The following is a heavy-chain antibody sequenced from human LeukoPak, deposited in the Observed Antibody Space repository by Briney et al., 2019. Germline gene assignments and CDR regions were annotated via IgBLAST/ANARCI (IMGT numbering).Heavy chain of an antibody. D-gene: IGHD6-6*01. V-gene: IGHV4-39*07. CDR2: IYYSGST. Sequence: SETLSLTCTVSGGSISSSSYYWGWIRQPPGKGLEWIGSIYYSGSTYYNPSLKSRVTISVDTSKNQFSLKLSSVTAADTAVYYCARDRRHWYFDLWGRGTLVTVSS. J-gene: IGHJ2*01. CDR3: ARDRRHWYFDL. CDR1: GGSISSSSYY.